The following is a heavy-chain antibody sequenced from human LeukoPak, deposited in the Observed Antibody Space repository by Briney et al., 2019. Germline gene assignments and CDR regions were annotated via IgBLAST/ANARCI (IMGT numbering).Heavy chain of an antibody. D-gene: IGHD2-2*01. Sequence: GGSLRLSCAASGLTVSSNYLSWVRQAPGKGLEWVSGIYSGGDTYYADSVKGRFTISRDNSKNTLYLQMNSLRAEDTAVYYCTKDPSDVVVADPWGQGTLVTVSS. CDR2: IYSGGDT. J-gene: IGHJ5*02. V-gene: IGHV3-66*01. CDR3: TKDPSDVVVADP. CDR1: GLTVSSNY.